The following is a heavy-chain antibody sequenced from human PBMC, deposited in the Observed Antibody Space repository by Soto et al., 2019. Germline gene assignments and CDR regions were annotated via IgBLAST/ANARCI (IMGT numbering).Heavy chain of an antibody. CDR1: GYTFTNYA. Sequence: QVQLVQSGAEAKKPGASVKVSCKASGYTFTNYAMHWVRQAPGQRLEWMGWINAGNGNTKYSQKFQGRVTITRDTSASTAYMELSSLRSEDTAVYYCVSSLLLVGTTTFDYWGQGTLVTVSS. CDR3: VSSLLLVGTTTFDY. J-gene: IGHJ4*02. CDR2: INAGNGNT. V-gene: IGHV1-3*01. D-gene: IGHD1-26*01.